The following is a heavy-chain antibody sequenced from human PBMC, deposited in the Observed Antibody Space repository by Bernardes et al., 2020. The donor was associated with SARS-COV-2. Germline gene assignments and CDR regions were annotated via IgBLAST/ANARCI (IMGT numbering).Heavy chain of an antibody. D-gene: IGHD2-2*01. CDR2: ISAYNGNT. J-gene: IGHJ6*02. CDR3: ARDRHIVVVPAAPYYYYYGMDV. V-gene: IGHV1-18*04. Sequence: ASVKVSCKASGYTFTSYGISWVRQAPGQGLEWMGWISAYNGNTNYAQKLQGRVTMTTDTSTSTAYMELRSLRSDDTAVYYCARDRHIVVVPAAPYYYYYGMDVWGQGTTVTVSS. CDR1: GYTFTSYG.